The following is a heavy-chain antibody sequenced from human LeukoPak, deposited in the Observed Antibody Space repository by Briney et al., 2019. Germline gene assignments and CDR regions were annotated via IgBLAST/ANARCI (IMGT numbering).Heavy chain of an antibody. J-gene: IGHJ4*02. D-gene: IGHD3-22*01. V-gene: IGHV1-69*06. CDR1: GGTFSIYA. CDR3: ARCSPGDSSNFYAVLQY. CDR2: IIPVFGTT. Sequence: SVKGSCKASGGTFSIYAVSWVRLTPGQGLEWLGGIIPVFGTTTYAQKFQAKVTMTADKSTNTAYLEISSLTSDDTAVYYCARCSPGDSSNFYAVLQYWGQGPQVTVST.